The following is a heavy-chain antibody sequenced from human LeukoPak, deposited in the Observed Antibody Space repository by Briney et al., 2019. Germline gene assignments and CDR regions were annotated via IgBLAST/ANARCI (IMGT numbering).Heavy chain of an antibody. J-gene: IGHJ4*02. CDR2: ISGSGGST. CDR1: GFTFSSYA. D-gene: IGHD3-22*01. Sequence: PGGSLRLSCAASGFTFSSYAMSWVRQAPGKGLECVSAISGSGGSTYYADSVKGRVTISRDNSKNTLYLQMNSLRAEDTAVYYCAKVVHYYDSSGYYSWFDFWGQGTLVTVSS. V-gene: IGHV3-23*01. CDR3: AKVVHYYDSSGYYSWFDF.